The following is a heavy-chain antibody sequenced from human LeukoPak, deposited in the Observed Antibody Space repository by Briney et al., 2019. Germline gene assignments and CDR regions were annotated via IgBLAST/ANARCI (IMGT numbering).Heavy chain of an antibody. CDR2: INHSGST. D-gene: IGHD5-24*01. V-gene: IGHV4-34*01. CDR1: GGSFSGYY. Sequence: SETLSLTCAVYGGSFSGYYWSWIRQPPGKGLEWIGEINHSGSTNYNPSLKSRVTISVVTSKNQFSLKLSSVTAADTAVYYCARGRGETDGYNYHFDYWGQGTLVTVSS. J-gene: IGHJ4*02. CDR3: ARGRGETDGYNYHFDY.